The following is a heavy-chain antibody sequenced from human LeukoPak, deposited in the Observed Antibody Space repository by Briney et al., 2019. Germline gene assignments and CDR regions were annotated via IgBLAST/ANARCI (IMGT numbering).Heavy chain of an antibody. CDR1: GGTFSSYA. CDR3: ARDREGGEFHPYFDY. J-gene: IGHJ4*02. CDR2: IIPIFGTA. V-gene: IGHV1-69*05. Sequence: ASVKVSCKASGGTFSSYAISWVRQAPGQGLEWMGRIIPIFGTANYAQKFQGRVTITTDESTSTAYMEPSSLRSEDTAVYYCARDREGGEFHPYFDYWGQGTLVTVSS. D-gene: IGHD3-10*01.